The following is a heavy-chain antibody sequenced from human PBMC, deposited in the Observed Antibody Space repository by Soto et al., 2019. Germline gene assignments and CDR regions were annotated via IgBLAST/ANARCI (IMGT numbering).Heavy chain of an antibody. J-gene: IGHJ3*02. D-gene: IGHD5-12*01. Sequence: SETLSLTCTVSGGSISSSSYYWGWIRQPPGKGLEWIGSIYYSGSTYYNPSLKSRVTISVDTSKNQFSLKLSSVTAADTAVYYCARLGPNIVATSNAFDIWGQGTMVTVSS. V-gene: IGHV4-39*01. CDR3: ARLGPNIVATSNAFDI. CDR1: GGSISSSSYY. CDR2: IYYSGST.